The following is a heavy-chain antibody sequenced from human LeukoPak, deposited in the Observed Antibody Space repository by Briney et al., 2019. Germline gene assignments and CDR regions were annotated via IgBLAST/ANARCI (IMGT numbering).Heavy chain of an antibody. J-gene: IGHJ6*03. V-gene: IGHV1-8*03. D-gene: IGHD6-13*01. CDR1: GYTFTSYD. Sequence: GASVKVSCKASGYTFTSYDINWVRQATGQGLEWMGWMNPNSGNTGYAQKFQGRVTITRNTSISTAYMELSSLRSEDTAVYYCARGRRSRRDYYYYMDVWGKGTTVTVSS. CDR3: ARGRRSRRDYYYYMDV. CDR2: MNPNSGNT.